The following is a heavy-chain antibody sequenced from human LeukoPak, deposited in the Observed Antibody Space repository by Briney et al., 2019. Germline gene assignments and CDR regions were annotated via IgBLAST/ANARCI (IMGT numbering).Heavy chain of an antibody. CDR3: ARTGLAAAGTGGDY. J-gene: IGHJ4*02. Sequence: SQTLSLTCTVSGGSISSGGYYWSWIRQHPGKGLEWIGYIYYSGSTYYNPSLKSRVTISVDTSKNQFSLKLSSVTAADTAVYYCARTGLAAAGTGGDYWGQGTLVTVSS. V-gene: IGHV4-31*03. D-gene: IGHD6-13*01. CDR1: GGSISSGGYY. CDR2: IYYSGST.